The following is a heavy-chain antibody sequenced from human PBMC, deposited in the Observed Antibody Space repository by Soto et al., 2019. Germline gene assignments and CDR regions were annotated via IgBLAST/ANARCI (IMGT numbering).Heavy chain of an antibody. J-gene: IGHJ4*02. V-gene: IGHV4-59*01. CDR3: ARTLYSYGPRFDY. CDR1: GGSISSYY. D-gene: IGHD5-18*01. Sequence: PSDTLSLTCTVSGGSISSYYWSWIRQPPGKGLEWIGYIYYSGSTNYNPSLNSRVTISVDTSKNQFSLKLSSVTAADTAVYYCARTLYSYGPRFDYWGQGTLVTVSS. CDR2: IYYSGST.